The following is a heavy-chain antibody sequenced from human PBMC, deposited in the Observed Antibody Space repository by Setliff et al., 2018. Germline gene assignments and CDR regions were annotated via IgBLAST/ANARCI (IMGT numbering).Heavy chain of an antibody. Sequence: ASVKVSCKASGYTFSNYGVTWVRQAPGRGLEWMGWVTIYNGNTKYAQNLQGRLTLTTDISTSTAYMELGSLTTDDTAVYYCAISTLSICSGGSCPNAFDVWGQGTMVTVSS. V-gene: IGHV1-18*01. J-gene: IGHJ3*01. CDR2: VTIYNGNT. D-gene: IGHD2-15*01. CDR3: AISTLSICSGGSCPNAFDV. CDR1: GYTFSNYG.